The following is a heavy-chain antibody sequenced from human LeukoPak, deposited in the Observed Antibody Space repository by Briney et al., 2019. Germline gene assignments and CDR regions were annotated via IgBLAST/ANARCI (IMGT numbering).Heavy chain of an antibody. D-gene: IGHD5-18*01. CDR2: IIPIFGTA. V-gene: IGHV1-69*13. CDR3: ARVIGDTAMVGDWYFDL. Sequence: ASVKVSCKASGGTFCSYAISWVRQAAGQGLEWMGGIIPIFGTANYAQKFQGRVTITADESTSTAYMELSSLRSEDTAVYYCARVIGDTAMVGDWYFDLWGRGTLVTVSS. CDR1: GGTFCSYA. J-gene: IGHJ2*01.